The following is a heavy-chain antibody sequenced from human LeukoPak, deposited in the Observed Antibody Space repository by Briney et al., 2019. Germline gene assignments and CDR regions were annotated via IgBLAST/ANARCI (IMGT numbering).Heavy chain of an antibody. CDR2: INAGNGNT. V-gene: IGHV1-3*01. D-gene: IGHD4-11*01. CDR1: GYTFTSYT. Sequence: ASVKVSCKASGYTFTSYTMHWVRQAPGQRLEWMGWINAGNGNTKYSQKFQGRVTITRDTSASTAYMELSSLRSEDTAVYYCARDPTVEYYFDYWGQGTLVTVSS. J-gene: IGHJ4*02. CDR3: ARDPTVEYYFDY.